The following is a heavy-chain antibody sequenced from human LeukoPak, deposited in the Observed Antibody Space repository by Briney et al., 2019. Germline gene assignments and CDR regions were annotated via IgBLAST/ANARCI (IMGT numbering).Heavy chain of an antibody. CDR1: GGSINSYY. CDR3: AIHPTSMTRVTKGWFDP. J-gene: IGHJ5*02. Sequence: PSETLSLTCTVSGGSINSYYWSWIRQPPGKGLEWIGYIYYSGSTNYNPSLKSRVTISVDTSKNQFSLKLTSVTAADTAVYYCAIHPTSMTRVTKGWFDPWGQGTLATVSS. CDR2: IYYSGST. V-gene: IGHV4-59*01. D-gene: IGHD4-17*01.